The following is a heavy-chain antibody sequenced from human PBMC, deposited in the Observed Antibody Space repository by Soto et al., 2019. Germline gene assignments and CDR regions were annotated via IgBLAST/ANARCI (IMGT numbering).Heavy chain of an antibody. CDR1: GFTFSSYA. D-gene: IGHD2-15*01. V-gene: IGHV3-30-3*02. J-gene: IGHJ3*02. Sequence: QVQLVESGGGVVQPGRSLRLSCAASGFTFSSYAMHWVRQAPGKGLEWVAVISYDGSNKYYADSVKGRFTISRDNSKNTLYLQMNSLRAEDTAVYYCANDKTPGSAFDIWGQGTMVTVSS. CDR3: ANDKTPGSAFDI. CDR2: ISYDGSNK.